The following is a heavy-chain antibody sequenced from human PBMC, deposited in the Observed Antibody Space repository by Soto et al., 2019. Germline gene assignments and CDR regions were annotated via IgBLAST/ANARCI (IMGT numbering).Heavy chain of an antibody. J-gene: IGHJ4*02. Sequence: EVQLAESGGGMVQPGGSLRLSCVASGFTFSSYDMHWVRQAPGKGLEYVSSISSNGGTTYYGNSVKGRFTISRDNSKNTLELQMGSLRAEDMAVYYCVRRVSGNCAYWGQGTVVTVSS. CDR1: GFTFSSYD. D-gene: IGHD3-10*01. V-gene: IGHV3-64*01. CDR3: VRRVSGNCAY. CDR2: ISSNGGTT.